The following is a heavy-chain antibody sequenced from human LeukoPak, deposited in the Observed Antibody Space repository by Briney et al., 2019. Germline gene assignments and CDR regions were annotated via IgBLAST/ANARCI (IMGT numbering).Heavy chain of an antibody. J-gene: IGHJ4*02. D-gene: IGHD6-19*01. V-gene: IGHV3-13*01. CDR1: GFTLSSYD. CDR2: IGTAGDT. CDR3: ARADSSGWYGY. Sequence: GGSLRLSCAASGFTLSSYDMHWVRQATGKGLEWVSAIGTAGDTYYPGSVKGRFTISRENAKNSLYLQMNSLRAGDTAVYYCARADSSGWYGYWGQGTLVTVSS.